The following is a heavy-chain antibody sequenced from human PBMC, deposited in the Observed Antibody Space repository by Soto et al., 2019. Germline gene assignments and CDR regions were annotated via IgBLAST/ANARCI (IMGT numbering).Heavy chain of an antibody. J-gene: IGHJ6*02. CDR3: ARDGPSAYDILTGYSPPPYYYGMDV. V-gene: IGHV3-21*01. CDR2: ISSSSSYI. D-gene: IGHD3-9*01. CDR1: GFTFSSYS. Sequence: GGSLRLSCTASGFTFSSYSMNWVRQAPGKGLEWVSSISSSSSYIYYADSVKGRFTISRDNAKNSLYLQMNSLRAEDTAVYYCARDGPSAYDILTGYSPPPYYYGMDVWGQGTTVTVSS.